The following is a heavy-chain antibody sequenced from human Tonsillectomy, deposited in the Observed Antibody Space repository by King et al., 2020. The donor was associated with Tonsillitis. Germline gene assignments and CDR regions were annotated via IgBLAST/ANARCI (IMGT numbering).Heavy chain of an antibody. Sequence: VQLVESGGGLVKPGGSLRLSCAASGFTFSSFGMNWVRQAPGKGLEWVSSIRSSSSYIFYADSVKGRFTISRDNAKNSLYLQMNSLKAEDTAVYYCAGDDYGVLFEPWGQGTRVTVSS. CDR2: IRSSSSYI. D-gene: IGHD4-17*01. V-gene: IGHV3-21*01. J-gene: IGHJ5*02. CDR1: GFTFSSFG. CDR3: AGDDYGVLFEP.